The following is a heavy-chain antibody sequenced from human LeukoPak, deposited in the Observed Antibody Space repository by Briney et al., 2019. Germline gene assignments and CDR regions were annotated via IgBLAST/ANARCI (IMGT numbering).Heavy chain of an antibody. V-gene: IGHV4-34*01. CDR3: ARSRRGWELLMIDY. D-gene: IGHD1-26*01. CDR1: GGSFCGYY. CDR2: INHSGST. Sequence: PSETLSLTCAVYGGSFCGYYWSWIRQPPGKGLEWIGEINHSGSTNYNPSLKSRVTISVDTSKNQFSLKLSSVTAADTAVYYCARSRRGWELLMIDYWGQGTLVTVSS. J-gene: IGHJ4*02.